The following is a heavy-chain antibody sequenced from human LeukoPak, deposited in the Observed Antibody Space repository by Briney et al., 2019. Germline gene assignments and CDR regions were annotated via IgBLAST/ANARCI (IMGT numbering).Heavy chain of an antibody. J-gene: IGHJ4*02. V-gene: IGHV3-23*01. D-gene: IGHD2-15*01. Sequence: GGSLRLSCAASGFTFSTFAMTWVRQAPGKGLEWVSTFSPDGIHYADSVKGRFAFSRDDSMSTLFLQMNSLRAEDTAIYYCAKDYARGGCSLAHCNPIDSWGQGTLVTVSS. CDR2: FSPDGI. CDR1: GFTFSTFA. CDR3: AKDYARGGCSLAHCNPIDS.